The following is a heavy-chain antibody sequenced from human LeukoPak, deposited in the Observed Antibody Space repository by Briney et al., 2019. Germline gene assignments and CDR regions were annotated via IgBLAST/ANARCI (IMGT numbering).Heavy chain of an antibody. V-gene: IGHV4-30-4*01. CDR3: VRDRARYVWGIDY. Sequence: PSETLSLTCTVSGDSINSGNYYWSWIRRTPGKGLEWIGYIYHGGSTYFNPSLQSRVTISADTSKNQFSLKLNSVTAADTAVYYCVRDRARYVWGIDYWDQGTLVTVSS. D-gene: IGHD3-16*01. CDR2: IYHGGST. J-gene: IGHJ4*02. CDR1: GDSINSGNYY.